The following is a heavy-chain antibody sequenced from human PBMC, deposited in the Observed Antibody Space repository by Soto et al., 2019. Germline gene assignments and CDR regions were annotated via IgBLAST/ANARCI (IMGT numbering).Heavy chain of an antibody. CDR1: GGSISSGGYY. V-gene: IGHV4-31*03. Sequence: QVQLQESGPGLVKPSQTLSLTCTVSGGSISSGGYYWSWIRQHPGKGLEWIGYIYYIGNTYYNPSLKSRVTISIDTSQNQFSLKLSSVTAADTAVYYCARDVRFGDYYGMDVWGQGTTVTVSS. J-gene: IGHJ6*02. CDR2: IYYIGNT. D-gene: IGHD3-10*01. CDR3: ARDVRFGDYYGMDV.